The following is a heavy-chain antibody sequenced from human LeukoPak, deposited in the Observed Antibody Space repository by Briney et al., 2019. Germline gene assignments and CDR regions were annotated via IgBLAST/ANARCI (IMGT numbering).Heavy chain of an antibody. CDR2: TYHSGST. CDR3: ARVSSGWRNWFDP. J-gene: IGHJ5*02. CDR1: GYSISSGYY. Sequence: SETLSLTCAVSGYSISSGYYWGWIRPPPGKGLEWIGSTYHSGSTYYNLSLKSRVTISVDTSKNQFSLKLSSATAADTAVYYCARVSSGWRNWFDPWGQGTLVTVSS. D-gene: IGHD6-19*01. V-gene: IGHV4-38-2*01.